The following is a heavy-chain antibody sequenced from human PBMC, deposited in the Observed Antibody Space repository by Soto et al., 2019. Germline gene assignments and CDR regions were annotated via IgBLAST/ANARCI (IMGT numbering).Heavy chain of an antibody. Sequence: SETLSLTCSVSGGSISSGDYYWSWIRQLPGKGPEWIGYIHYTGSTYYNTSLKSRVAISVDTSKNQFSLRLTSVASADTAVYYCARASDYYDSSGYYYNWFDPWGQGTLVTVSS. CDR2: IHYTGST. V-gene: IGHV4-30-4*01. J-gene: IGHJ5*02. CDR3: ARASDYYDSSGYYYNWFDP. D-gene: IGHD3-22*01. CDR1: GGSISSGDYY.